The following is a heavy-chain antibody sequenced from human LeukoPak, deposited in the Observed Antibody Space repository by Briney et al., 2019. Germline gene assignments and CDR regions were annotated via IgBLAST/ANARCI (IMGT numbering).Heavy chain of an antibody. CDR3: ATVYVTGTLGWFDP. Sequence: ASVKVSCKASGYTFTSYGISWVRQAPGQGLEWMGWISGYNGNTKYVQKFQGRVTMTTDTSTSTAYMELRSLRSDDTAVYYCATVYVTGTLGWFDPWGQGTLVTVSS. CDR2: ISGYNGNT. CDR1: GYTFTSYG. J-gene: IGHJ5*02. D-gene: IGHD1-7*01. V-gene: IGHV1-18*01.